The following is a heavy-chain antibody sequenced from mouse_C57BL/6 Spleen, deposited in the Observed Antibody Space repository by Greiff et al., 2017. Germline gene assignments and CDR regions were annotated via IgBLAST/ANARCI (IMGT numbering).Heavy chain of an antibody. V-gene: IGHV5-6*02. CDR1: GFTFSSYG. Sequence: DVKLVESGGDLVKPGGSLQLSCAASGFTFSSYGMSWVRQTPDKRLEWVATISSGGSYTYYPDSVKGRFTISRDNAKNTQYLQMSSLKSEDTAMYYCARHPYYYGSSPYYYAMDYWGQGTSVTVSS. J-gene: IGHJ4*01. CDR2: ISSGGSYT. CDR3: ARHPYYYGSSPYYYAMDY. D-gene: IGHD1-1*01.